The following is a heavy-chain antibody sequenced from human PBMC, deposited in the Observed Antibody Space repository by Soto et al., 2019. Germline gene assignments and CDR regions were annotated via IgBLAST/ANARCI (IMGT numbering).Heavy chain of an antibody. D-gene: IGHD2-2*01. CDR2: IIPILGIA. Sequence: SVKVSCKASGGTFSSYTISWVRQAPGQGLEWMGRIIPILGIANYAQKFQGRVTITADKSTSTAYMELSSLRSEDTAVYYCARDIRGSTSWYYMDVWGKGTTVTVSS. V-gene: IGHV1-69*04. J-gene: IGHJ6*03. CDR1: GGTFSSYT. CDR3: ARDIRGSTSWYYMDV.